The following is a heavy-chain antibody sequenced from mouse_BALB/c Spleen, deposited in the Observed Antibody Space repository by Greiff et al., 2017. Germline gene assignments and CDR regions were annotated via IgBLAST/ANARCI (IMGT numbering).Heavy chain of an antibody. CDR2: INPYNGDT. V-gene: IGHV1-20*02. CDR3: ARDSFTTATYYFDD. CDR1: GYSFTGYF. D-gene: IGHD1-2*01. J-gene: IGHJ2*01. Sequence: EVQLQQSGPELVKPGASVKISCKASGYSFTGYFMNWVMQSHGKSLEWIGRINPYNGDTFYNQKFKGKATLTVDKSSSTAHMELRSLASEDSAVYYCARDSFTTATYYFDDWGQGTTLTVSS.